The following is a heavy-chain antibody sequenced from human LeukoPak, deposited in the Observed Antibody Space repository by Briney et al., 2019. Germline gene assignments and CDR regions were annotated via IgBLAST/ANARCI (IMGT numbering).Heavy chain of an antibody. Sequence: GGSLRLSCAASGFTFSSYAMNWVRQAPGKGLEWVSALSGSGGSTYYADSVKGRFTISRDNSKNTLYLQMNNLRAADTAVYYCAVEETTGYYYVYWGQGTLVTVSS. J-gene: IGHJ4*02. CDR2: LSGSGGST. V-gene: IGHV3-23*01. CDR3: AVEETTGYYYVY. CDR1: GFTFSSYA. D-gene: IGHD3-22*01.